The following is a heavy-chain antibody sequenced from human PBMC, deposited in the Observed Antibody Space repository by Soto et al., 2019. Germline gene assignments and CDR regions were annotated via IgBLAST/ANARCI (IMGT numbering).Heavy chain of an antibody. D-gene: IGHD3-3*01. V-gene: IGHV1-18*01. CDR1: GYTFTSYG. CDR3: AWGGDFWNGYTHPNWFDP. Sequence: ASVKVSCKASGYTFTSYGISWVRQAPGQGLEWMGWNSAYDGNTNYAQRLQGRVTMTTDTSTSTAYMELRSLRYDDTAVYYCAWGGDFWNGYTHPNWFDPWGQGTLVTVSS. CDR2: NSAYDGNT. J-gene: IGHJ5*02.